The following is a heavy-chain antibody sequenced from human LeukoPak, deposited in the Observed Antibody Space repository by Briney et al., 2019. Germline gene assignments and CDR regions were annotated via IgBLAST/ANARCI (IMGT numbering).Heavy chain of an antibody. Sequence: GGSLRLSCAASGFTFSRFWMNWVRQAPGRGLEWVANIDQSGGRNNYVDSVRGRFTISRDNAKNSLYLQMNSLRAEDTAVYYCARDTAMVPFDYWGQGTLVTVSS. J-gene: IGHJ4*02. V-gene: IGHV3-7*01. D-gene: IGHD5-18*01. CDR3: ARDTAMVPFDY. CDR1: GFTFSRFW. CDR2: IDQSGGRN.